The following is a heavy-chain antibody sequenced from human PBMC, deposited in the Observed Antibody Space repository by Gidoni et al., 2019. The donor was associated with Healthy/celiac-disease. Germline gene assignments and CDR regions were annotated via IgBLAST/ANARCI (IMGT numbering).Heavy chain of an antibody. CDR2: IYHSGST. CDR1: GGSISSSTW. CDR3: ARDREYDFWSGPDQGIRFDP. V-gene: IGHV4-4*02. J-gene: IGHJ5*02. D-gene: IGHD3-3*01. Sequence: QVQLQESGPGLVQPSGTLSLTCAVSGGSISSSTWWSWVRPPPGKGLEWIGEIYHSGSTNYNLSLKIRVTISVDKSKNQFSLKLSSVTAADTAVYYCARDREYDFWSGPDQGIRFDPWGQGTLVTVSS.